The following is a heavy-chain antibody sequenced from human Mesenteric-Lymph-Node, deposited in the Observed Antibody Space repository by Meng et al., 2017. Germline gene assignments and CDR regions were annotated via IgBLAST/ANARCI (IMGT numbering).Heavy chain of an antibody. J-gene: IGHJ4*02. CDR2: IFYSGNT. V-gene: IGHV4-39*01. D-gene: IGHD3-10*01. CDR3: ARRVFYGSANFDY. CDR1: GGSIRSSSYY. Sequence: QLQLQESGPGMVKPSETLALTRTGSGGSIRSSSYYWGWIRQPPGKGLEYIGSIFYSGNTYYNPSLKSRVTISIDTSENQFSLKLSSVTAADTAVYYCARRVFYGSANFDYWGQGTLVTVSS.